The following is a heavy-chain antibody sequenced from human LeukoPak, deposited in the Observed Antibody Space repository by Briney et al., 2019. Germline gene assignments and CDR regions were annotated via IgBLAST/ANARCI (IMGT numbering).Heavy chain of an antibody. D-gene: IGHD2-2*01. CDR1: GYTFTSYG. J-gene: IGHJ5*02. V-gene: IGHV1-2*02. CDR2: INPNSGGT. Sequence: GASVKVSCKASGYTFTSYGISWVRQAPGQGLEWMGWINPNSGGTNYAQKFQGRVTMTRDTSISTAYMELSRLRSDDTAVYYCAREVVPDYNWFDPWGQGTLVTVSS. CDR3: AREVVPDYNWFDP.